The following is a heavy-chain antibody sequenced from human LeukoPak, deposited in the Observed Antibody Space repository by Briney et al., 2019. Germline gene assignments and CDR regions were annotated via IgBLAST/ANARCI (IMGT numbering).Heavy chain of an antibody. Sequence: SETLSLTCTVSGGSISSSSYYWGWIRQPPGKGLEWIGSIYYSGRTYYNPSLKSRVTISVDTSKNQFSLKLSSVTAADTAVYYCAMVPRGYGIVNFDYWGQGTLVTVSS. CDR1: GGSISSSSYY. D-gene: IGHD5-12*01. CDR3: AMVPRGYGIVNFDY. CDR2: IYYSGRT. V-gene: IGHV4-39*01. J-gene: IGHJ4*02.